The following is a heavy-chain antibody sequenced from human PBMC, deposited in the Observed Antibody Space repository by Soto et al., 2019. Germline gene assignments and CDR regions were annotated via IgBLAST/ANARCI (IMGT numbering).Heavy chain of an antibody. Sequence: QVQLQQWGAGLLKPSETLSLTCAVYGGSFSGYYWSWIRQPPGKGLEWIGEINHSGSTNYNPSLKSRVTISVDTSKNQFSRKLSSVTAADTAVYYCARHPRLWSGAFDIWGQGTMVTVSS. CDR2: INHSGST. CDR3: ARHPRLWSGAFDI. CDR1: GGSFSGYY. V-gene: IGHV4-34*01. J-gene: IGHJ3*02. D-gene: IGHD3-10*01.